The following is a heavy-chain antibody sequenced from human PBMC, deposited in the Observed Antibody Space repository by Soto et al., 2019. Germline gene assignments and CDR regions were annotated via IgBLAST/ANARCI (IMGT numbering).Heavy chain of an antibody. Sequence: EGQLVESGGGLVQPGGSLRLSCAASGFTVSSNYMSWVRQAPGKGLEWVSVIYSGGSTYYADSVKGRFTISRDNSKNTLYLQMNSLRAEDTAVYYCARDGYDSSGYYPEYFQHWGQGTLVTVSS. J-gene: IGHJ1*01. V-gene: IGHV3-66*01. D-gene: IGHD3-22*01. CDR3: ARDGYDSSGYYPEYFQH. CDR1: GFTVSSNY. CDR2: IYSGGST.